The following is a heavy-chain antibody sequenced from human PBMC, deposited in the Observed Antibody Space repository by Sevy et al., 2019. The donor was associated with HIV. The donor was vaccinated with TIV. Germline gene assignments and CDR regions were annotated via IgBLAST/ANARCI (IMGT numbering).Heavy chain of an antibody. J-gene: IGHJ5*02. Sequence: GGSLRLSCAASGFTFSSYAMHWVRQAPGKGLEWVAVISYDGSNKYYADSVKGRFSISRDNSKNTLYLQVKSLRTEDTAGYYCARDQHDYAGNLRTGWFDPWGQGTLVTVSS. CDR2: ISYDGSNK. V-gene: IGHV3-30-3*01. CDR1: GFTFSSYA. D-gene: IGHD4-17*01. CDR3: ARDQHDYAGNLRTGWFDP.